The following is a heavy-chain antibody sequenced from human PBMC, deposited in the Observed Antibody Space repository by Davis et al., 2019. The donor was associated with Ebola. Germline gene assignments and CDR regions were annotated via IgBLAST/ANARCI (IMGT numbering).Heavy chain of an antibody. CDR1: GFTFSGSA. Sequence: GESLKISCAASGFTFSGSAMHWVRQASGKGLEWVGRIRSKANNYATAYAASVKGRFTISRDDSKNTAYLQMNSLKTEDTAVYYCARQLPYYSYGMDVWGQGTTVTVSS. CDR2: IRSKANNYAT. D-gene: IGHD3-10*01. V-gene: IGHV3-73*01. CDR3: ARQLPYYSYGMDV. J-gene: IGHJ6*02.